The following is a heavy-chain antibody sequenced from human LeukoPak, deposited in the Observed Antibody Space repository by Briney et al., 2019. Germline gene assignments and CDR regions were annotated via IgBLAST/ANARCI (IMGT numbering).Heavy chain of an antibody. CDR1: GYTFTGYY. J-gene: IGHJ4*02. CDR2: INPNSGGT. CDR3: ARDQSACGDDCYPFDY. V-gene: IGHV1-2*06. Sequence: ASVKVSCKASGYTFTGYYMHWVRQAPGQGLEWMGRINPNSGGTNYAQKFQGRVTTTRDTSISTAYMELSRLRSDDTAVYYCARDQSACGDDCYPFDYWGQGTLVTVSS. D-gene: IGHD2-21*02.